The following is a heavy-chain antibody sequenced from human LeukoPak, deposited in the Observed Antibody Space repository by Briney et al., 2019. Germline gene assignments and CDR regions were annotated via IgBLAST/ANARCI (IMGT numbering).Heavy chain of an antibody. CDR2: INHSGST. CDR3: ARDYYDYVWGSYRYKYYFDY. V-gene: IGHV4-34*01. D-gene: IGHD3-16*02. Sequence: SETLSLTCAVYGGSFSGYYWSWIRQPPGKGLEWIGEINHSGSTNHNPSLKSRVTISVDTSKNQFSLKLSSVTAADTAVYYCARDYYDYVWGSYRYKYYFDYWGQGTLVTVSS. CDR1: GGSFSGYY. J-gene: IGHJ4*02.